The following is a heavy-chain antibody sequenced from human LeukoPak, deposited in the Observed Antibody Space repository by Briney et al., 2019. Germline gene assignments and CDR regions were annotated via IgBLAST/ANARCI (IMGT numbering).Heavy chain of an antibody. CDR3: ARDAYYGSSGYDY. CDR1: GYSISSGYY. J-gene: IGHJ4*02. CDR2: IYHSGST. D-gene: IGHD3-22*01. Sequence: SETLSRTCSVSGYSISSGYYWGWIRQPPGKGLEWIGSIYHSGSTYYNPSLKSRVTISVDTSKNQFSLKLSSVTAADSAVYYCARDAYYGSSGYDYWGQGTLVTVSS. V-gene: IGHV4-38-2*02.